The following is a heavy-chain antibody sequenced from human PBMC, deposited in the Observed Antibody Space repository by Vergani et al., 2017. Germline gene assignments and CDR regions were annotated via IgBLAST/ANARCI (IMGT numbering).Heavy chain of an antibody. Sequence: QVRLQESGPGLVKPSETLSLTCSVSGGSMSGYYWSWIRQPPVKELEWYWDMYHSGSTNYNPSLETRVTISGDTSKNQFSLQLNSVTAADTAVYYCGSDGYEYDKDALYFWGQGTKVTVTS. CDR2: MYHSGST. J-gene: IGHJ3*01. D-gene: IGHD3-16*01. CDR1: GGSMSGYY. V-gene: IGHV4-59*01. CDR3: GSDGYEYDKDALYF.